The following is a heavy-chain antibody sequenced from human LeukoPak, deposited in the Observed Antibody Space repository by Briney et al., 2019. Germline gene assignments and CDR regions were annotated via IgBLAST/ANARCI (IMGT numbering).Heavy chain of an antibody. CDR2: ISYDGSNK. J-gene: IGHJ4*02. V-gene: IGHV3-30*18. CDR3: AKDLSYSSSWYDYFDY. CDR1: GFTFSSYG. Sequence: GRSLRLSCAASGFTFSSYGMHWVRQAPGKGLEGVAVISYDGSNKYYADSVKGRFTISRDNSKNTLYLQMNSLRAEDTAVYYCAKDLSYSSSWYDYFDYWGQGTLVTVSS. D-gene: IGHD6-13*01.